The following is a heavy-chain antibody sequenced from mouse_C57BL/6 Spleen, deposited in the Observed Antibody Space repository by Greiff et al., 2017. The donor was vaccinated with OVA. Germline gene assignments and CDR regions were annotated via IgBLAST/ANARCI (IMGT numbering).Heavy chain of an antibody. Sequence: QVQLQQSGAELVRPGASVKLSCKASGYTFTDYYINWVKQRPGQGLEWIARIYPGSGNTYYNEKFKGKATLTAEKSSSTAYMQLSSLTSEDSAVYFCARSYSNPYYFDYWGQGTTLTVSS. CDR3: ARSYSNPYYFDY. CDR2: IYPGSGNT. D-gene: IGHD2-5*01. CDR1: GYTFTDYY. J-gene: IGHJ2*01. V-gene: IGHV1-76*01.